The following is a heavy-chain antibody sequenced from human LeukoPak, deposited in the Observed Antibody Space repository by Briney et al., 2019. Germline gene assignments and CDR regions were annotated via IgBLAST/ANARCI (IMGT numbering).Heavy chain of an antibody. CDR2: IYYSGST. Sequence: PSETLSLTCTVSGGPISSYYWSWIRQPPGKGLEWIGYIYYSGSTNYNPSLKSRVTISVDTSKNQFSLKLSSVTAADTAVYYCARLRIAARPDYYYYMDVWGKGTTVTASS. CDR1: GGPISSYY. D-gene: IGHD6-6*01. V-gene: IGHV4-59*08. CDR3: ARLRIAARPDYYYYMDV. J-gene: IGHJ6*03.